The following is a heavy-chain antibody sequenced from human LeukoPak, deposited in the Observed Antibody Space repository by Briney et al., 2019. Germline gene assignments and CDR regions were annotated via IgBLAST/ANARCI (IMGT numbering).Heavy chain of an antibody. Sequence: ASVKVSCKASGYTFTSYYMHWVRQATGQGLEWMGWMNPNSGNTGYAQKFQGRVTMTRNTSISTAYMELSSLRSEDTAVYYCARGLRVRGSYGVDYWGQGTLVTVSS. CDR1: GYTFTSYY. V-gene: IGHV1-8*02. CDR2: MNPNSGNT. CDR3: ARGLRVRGSYGVDY. J-gene: IGHJ4*02. D-gene: IGHD3-10*01.